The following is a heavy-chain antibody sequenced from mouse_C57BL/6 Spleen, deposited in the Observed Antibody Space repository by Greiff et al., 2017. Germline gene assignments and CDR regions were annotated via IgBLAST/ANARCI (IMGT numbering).Heavy chain of an antibody. Sequence: DVMLVESGGGLVKPGGSLKLSCAASGFTFSSSAMSWVRQTPEKRLEWVATISDGGSYTYYPDNVKGRFTISRDNAKNNLYLQMSHLKSEDTAMYYCARDQVVATDYAMDYWGQGTSGTVSS. J-gene: IGHJ4*01. CDR2: ISDGGSYT. V-gene: IGHV5-4*01. CDR3: ARDQVVATDYAMDY. CDR1: GFTFSSSA. D-gene: IGHD1-1*01.